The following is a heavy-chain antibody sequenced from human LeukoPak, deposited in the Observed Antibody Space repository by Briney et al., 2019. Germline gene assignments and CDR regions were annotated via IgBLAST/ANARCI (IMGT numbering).Heavy chain of an antibody. D-gene: IGHD3-10*01. Sequence: PSETLSLTCAVYGGSFSGYYWSWVRQPPGKGLEWIGEINHSGSTNYNPSLKSRVTISVDTSKNQFSLKLSSVTAADTAVYYCARGRIGRYGSGSYLSAPTSSWYYFDYWGQGTLVTVSS. CDR1: GGSFSGYY. J-gene: IGHJ4*02. CDR2: INHSGST. CDR3: ARGRIGRYGSGSYLSAPTSSWYYFDY. V-gene: IGHV4-34*01.